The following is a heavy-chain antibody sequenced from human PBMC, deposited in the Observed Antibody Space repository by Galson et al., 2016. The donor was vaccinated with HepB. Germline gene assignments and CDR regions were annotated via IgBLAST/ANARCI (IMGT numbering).Heavy chain of an antibody. CDR3: ARRDIPMANDY. CDR2: IASNRRTI. J-gene: IGHJ4*02. D-gene: IGHD5-18*01. CDR1: GFTFSDYS. Sequence: SLRLSCAASGFTFSDYSMNWVRQAPGKGLEWVSYIASNRRTIYYADSARGQFTISRDNAKNSLYLQMNSLRAEDTAVYFCARRDIPMANDYWGQGVLVTVSS. V-gene: IGHV3-48*01.